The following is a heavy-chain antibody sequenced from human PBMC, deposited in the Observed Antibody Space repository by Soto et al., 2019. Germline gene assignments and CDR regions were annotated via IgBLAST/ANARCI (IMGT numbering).Heavy chain of an antibody. CDR1: GFTFTRYS. V-gene: IGHV3-21*01. J-gene: IGHJ4*02. CDR2: ISSTTNYI. Sequence: GGSLRLSCAASGFTFTRYSMNWVRQAPGKGLEWVSSISSTTNYIYYADSMKGRFTVSRDDAKNSVYLEMNSLSAEDTALYYCARESEDLTSNFDYWGQGTLVTVSS. CDR3: ARESEDLTSNFDY.